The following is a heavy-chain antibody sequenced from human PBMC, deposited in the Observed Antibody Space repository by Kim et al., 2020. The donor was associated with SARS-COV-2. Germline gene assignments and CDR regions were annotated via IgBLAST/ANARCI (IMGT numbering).Heavy chain of an antibody. CDR3: ARGADDSSGYYSHDAFDI. D-gene: IGHD3-22*01. V-gene: IGHV4-61*02. CDR1: GGSISSGSYY. J-gene: IGHJ3*02. Sequence: SETLSLTCTVSGGSISSGSYYWSWIRQPAGKGLEWIGRIYTSGSTNYNPSLQSRVTISVDTSKNQFSLKLSSVAAADTAVYYCARGADDSSGYYSHDAFDIWRQGTIVTVSS. CDR2: IYTSGST.